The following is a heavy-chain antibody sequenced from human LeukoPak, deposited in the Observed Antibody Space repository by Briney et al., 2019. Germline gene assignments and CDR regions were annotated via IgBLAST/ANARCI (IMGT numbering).Heavy chain of an antibody. CDR1: GFSFSSYG. CDR2: ISYDGSNK. J-gene: IGHJ6*02. Sequence: GGSLRLSCAASGFSFSSYGMHWVRQAPGKGLEWVAVISYDGSNKYYADSVKGRFTISRDNSKNTLYLQMNSLRAEDTAVYYCAKVCIAAAGSYYSYGMDVWGQRTTVTVSS. CDR3: AKVCIAAAGSYYSYGMDV. D-gene: IGHD6-13*01. V-gene: IGHV3-30*18.